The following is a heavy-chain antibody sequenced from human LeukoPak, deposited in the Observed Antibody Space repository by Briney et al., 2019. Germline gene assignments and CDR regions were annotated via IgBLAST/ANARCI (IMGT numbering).Heavy chain of an antibody. CDR1: GGSISSSNW. D-gene: IGHD3-3*01. J-gene: IGHJ6*02. Sequence: SETLSLTCAVSGGSISSSNWWSWVRQPPGKGLEWIGEIYHSGSTNYNPSLKSRVTISVDKSKNQFSLKLSSVTAADTAVYYCAGSGLYYYYYYGMDVWGQGTTVTVSS. CDR2: IYHSGST. V-gene: IGHV4-4*02. CDR3: AGSGLYYYYYYGMDV.